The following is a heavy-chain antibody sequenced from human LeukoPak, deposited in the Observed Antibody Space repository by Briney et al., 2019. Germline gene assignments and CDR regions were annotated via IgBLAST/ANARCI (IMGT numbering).Heavy chain of an antibody. CDR3: AREYNSSRYFDS. Sequence: SETLSLTCTVSGGSIGSYFWTWIRQPAGKGLEWIGRIYSSGSTNYNPSLKSRLTMSIDTSKSQFSLSLTSVTAADTAVYYCAREYNSSRYFDSWGQGTLVTVSS. V-gene: IGHV4-4*07. J-gene: IGHJ4*02. D-gene: IGHD6-13*01. CDR2: IYSSGST. CDR1: GGSIGSYF.